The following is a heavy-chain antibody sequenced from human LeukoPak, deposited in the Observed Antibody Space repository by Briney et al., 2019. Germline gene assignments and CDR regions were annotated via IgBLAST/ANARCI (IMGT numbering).Heavy chain of an antibody. J-gene: IGHJ4*02. V-gene: IGHV5-51*01. CDR3: ARRGGGVLDY. Sequence: KTGESPKIACKGSGYIFASNWIGWVRQMPGKGLEWMGIIYPGDSDTRYSRSFQGQVTISADKSISTAYLQWSSLKASDTAMYYCARRGGGVLDYWGQGTLVTVSS. CDR1: GYIFASNW. CDR2: IYPGDSDT. D-gene: IGHD3-10*01.